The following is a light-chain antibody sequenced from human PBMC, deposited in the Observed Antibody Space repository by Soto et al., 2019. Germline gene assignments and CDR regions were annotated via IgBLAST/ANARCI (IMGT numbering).Light chain of an antibody. J-gene: IGKJ1*01. CDR3: QQFRNWPWT. V-gene: IGKV3D-15*01. CDR2: GAS. CDR1: QSVSSN. Sequence: EMVLTQSPGTLSLSPGERATLSCRASQSVSSNSAWYQQKPGQAPRLLIHGASTRATGVPARISGSGSGTEFTLTISSLQSEDFAVYYCQQFRNWPWTFGQGTKVDIK.